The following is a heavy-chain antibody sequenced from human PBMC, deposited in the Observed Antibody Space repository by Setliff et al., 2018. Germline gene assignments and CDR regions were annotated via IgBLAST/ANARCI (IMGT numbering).Heavy chain of an antibody. V-gene: IGHV1-18*01. CDR1: GYTFTESI. J-gene: IGHJ3*02. Sequence: ASVKVSCKASGYTFTESIVSWVRQAPGQGLEWLGWIGVYSGNTYTAQRFHGRVTMTTDTSTNMAYLELRGLRSDDTAVYYCARDLNRWVGEFAFDIWGQGTMVTVSS. D-gene: IGHD3-10*01. CDR2: IGVYSGNT. CDR3: ARDLNRWVGEFAFDI.